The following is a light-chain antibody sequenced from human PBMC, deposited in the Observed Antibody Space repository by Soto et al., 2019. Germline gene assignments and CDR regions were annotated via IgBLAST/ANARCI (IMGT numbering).Light chain of an antibody. V-gene: IGKV3-15*01. CDR1: QSVNSN. Sequence: EIVMTQSPATLSVSPGERDTLSCRASQSVNSNLVWYQQKPCQAPRLLIYGASTRATGIPGRFSGSGYGTEVTLTISILQSEDFAVYYCQQYKNWLCTFGQGTKVEI. J-gene: IGKJ1*01. CDR3: QQYKNWLCT. CDR2: GAS.